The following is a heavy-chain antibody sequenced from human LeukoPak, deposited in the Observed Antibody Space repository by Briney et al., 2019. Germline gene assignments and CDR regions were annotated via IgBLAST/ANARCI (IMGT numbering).Heavy chain of an antibody. CDR2: IYYSGST. D-gene: IGHD4-17*01. CDR1: GGSISSSSYY. CDR3: ARRSDSGRPFDY. V-gene: IGHV4-39*01. Sequence: PSETLSLTCTVSGGSISSSSYYWGWIRQPPGKGLEWIGNIYYSGSTYYNPSLKSRVTISVDTSKNQFSLKLSSVTAADTAVYYCARRSDSGRPFDYWGQGTLVTVSS. J-gene: IGHJ4*02.